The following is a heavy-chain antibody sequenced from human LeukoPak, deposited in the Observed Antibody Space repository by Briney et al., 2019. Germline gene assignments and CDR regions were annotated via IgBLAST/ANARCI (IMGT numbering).Heavy chain of an antibody. Sequence: SRTLSLTCTVSGGSISSGSYYWRWIRQPAGKGLEWIGRIYTSGSTNYNPSLKSRVTISVDTSKNQFSLKLSSVTAADTAVYYCAGYEYSSTNFDYWGQGTLVTVSS. J-gene: IGHJ4*02. CDR3: AGYEYSSTNFDY. CDR2: IYTSGST. D-gene: IGHD6-6*01. CDR1: GGSISSGSYY. V-gene: IGHV4-61*02.